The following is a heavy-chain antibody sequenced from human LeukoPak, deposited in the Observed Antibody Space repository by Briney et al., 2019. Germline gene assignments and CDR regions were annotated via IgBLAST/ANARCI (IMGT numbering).Heavy chain of an antibody. D-gene: IGHD3-3*01. Sequence: PGGSLRLSCAASGFTFSSYSMNWVRQAPGKGLEWVANIKQDGSEKYYVDSVKGRFTISRDNAKNSLYLQMNSLRAEDTAVYYCASDRAFWSGYYAAFDYWGQGTLVTVSS. V-gene: IGHV3-7*01. J-gene: IGHJ4*02. CDR3: ASDRAFWSGYYAAFDY. CDR2: IKQDGSEK. CDR1: GFTFSSYS.